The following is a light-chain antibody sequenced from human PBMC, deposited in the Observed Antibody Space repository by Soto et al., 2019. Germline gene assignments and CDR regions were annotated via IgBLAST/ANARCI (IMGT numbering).Light chain of an antibody. V-gene: IGKV3-15*01. CDR3: QQYNNWPIT. Sequence: EIVMTQSPATLSLAPGDRARLSCRASQTVSRNLAWYQQKPGQAPRLLIFAASTGATGIPARFSGSGSGTEFTLTISSLQSEDSAVYYCQQYNNWPITFGQGTRLEI. CDR2: AAS. J-gene: IGKJ5*01. CDR1: QTVSRN.